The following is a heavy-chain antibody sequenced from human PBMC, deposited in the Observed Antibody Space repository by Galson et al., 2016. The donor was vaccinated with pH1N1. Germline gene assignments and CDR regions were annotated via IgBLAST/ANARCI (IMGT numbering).Heavy chain of an antibody. CDR3: ARDSEYSGHEGFH. D-gene: IGHD5-12*01. V-gene: IGHV3-30*04. CDR2: ILYDGTNE. J-gene: IGHJ4*02. Sequence: SLRLSCAASGSTFTSYAMHWVRQAPGKGLEWVAVILYDGTNEYYADSVKGRFTISRDKTQSTVYLQMTSLRTEDTAVYYCARDSEYSGHEGFHWAQGTLVIVSS. CDR1: GSTFTSYA.